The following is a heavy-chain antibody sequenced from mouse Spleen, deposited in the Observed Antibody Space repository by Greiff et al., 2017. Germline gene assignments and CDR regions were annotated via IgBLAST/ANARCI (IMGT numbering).Heavy chain of an antibody. CDR2: IDTSDSYT. CDR3: ARRTGTLDY. D-gene: IGHD4-1*01. CDR1: GYTFTDYW. J-gene: IGHJ2*01. V-gene: IGHV1-69*02. Sequence: QVQLQQPGAELVTPGASVKMSCKASGYTFTDYWMHWVKQRPGQGLEWIGAIDTSDSYTSYNQKFKGKATLTVDESSSTAYMQLSSLTSEDSAVYYCARRTGTLDYWGQGTTLTVSS.